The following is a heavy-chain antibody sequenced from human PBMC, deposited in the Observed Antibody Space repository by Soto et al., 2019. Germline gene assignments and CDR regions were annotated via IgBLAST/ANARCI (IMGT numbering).Heavy chain of an antibody. CDR3: ARVGVGSGSPPAVDY. J-gene: IGHJ4*02. Sequence: EVQLVETGGGLIQPGGSLRLSCAASGFTVSSNYMTWVRQAPGKGLEWVSIISSGDNTYYADSVKGRFTISRDNSKNTLYLQMNSLRAEDTAVYFCARVGVGSGSPPAVDYWGQGTLVTVSS. V-gene: IGHV3-53*02. CDR2: ISSGDNT. D-gene: IGHD3-10*01. CDR1: GFTVSSNY.